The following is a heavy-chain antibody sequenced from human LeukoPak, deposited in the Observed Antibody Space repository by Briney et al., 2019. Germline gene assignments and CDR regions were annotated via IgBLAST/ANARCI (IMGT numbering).Heavy chain of an antibody. CDR3: AKDKHRSGGIEWFFDP. J-gene: IGHJ2*01. CDR2: ISYSGGTT. CDR1: GFTFSSYA. D-gene: IGHD3-10*01. Sequence: GGSPRLSCAASGFTFSSYAMNWVRQAPGKGLEWVSVISYSGGTTYYADSVKGRFTISRDNSKNTLFLQMNSLRAEDTAVYYCAKDKHRSGGIEWFFDPWGRGTLVTVSS. V-gene: IGHV3-23*01.